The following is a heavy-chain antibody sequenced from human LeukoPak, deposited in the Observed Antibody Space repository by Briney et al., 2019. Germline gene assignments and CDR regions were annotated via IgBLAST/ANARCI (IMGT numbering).Heavy chain of an antibody. Sequence: GGSLRLSCAASGFTFSSYGMHWVRQAPGKGLEWVGVIWYDGSNKYYADSVKGRFTISRDNSKNTLYLQMNSLRAEDTAVYYCARAGDSSGNGLDYWGQGTLVTVSS. V-gene: IGHV3-33*01. J-gene: IGHJ4*02. CDR3: ARAGDSSGNGLDY. CDR1: GFTFSSYG. CDR2: IWYDGSNK. D-gene: IGHD3-22*01.